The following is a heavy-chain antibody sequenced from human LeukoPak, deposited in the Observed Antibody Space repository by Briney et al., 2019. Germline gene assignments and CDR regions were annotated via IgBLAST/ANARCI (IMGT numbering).Heavy chain of an antibody. CDR3: VRDQNKWEPLLEY. J-gene: IGHJ4*02. CDR2: ISSSSSYI. V-gene: IGHV3-21*01. Sequence: RGSLRLSCAASGFTFSSYSMNWVRQAPGKGLEWASSISSSSSYISYADSVKGRFTISRDNAKNSLYLQMNSLRAEDTAIYYCVRDQNKWEPLLEYWGQGTLVTVSS. D-gene: IGHD3-3*01. CDR1: GFTFSSYS.